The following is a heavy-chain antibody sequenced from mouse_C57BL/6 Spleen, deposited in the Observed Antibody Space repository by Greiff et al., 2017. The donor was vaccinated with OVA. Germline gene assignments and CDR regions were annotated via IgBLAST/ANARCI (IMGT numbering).Heavy chain of an antibody. Sequence: QVQLQQPGTELVKPGASVKLSCKASGYTFTSYWMHWVKQRPGQGLEWIGNINPSNGGTNYNEKFKGQATLTVDKSSSTAYMQLSSLTSEDSAVYYCARSRYYDGSSPYAMGYWGQGTTVTVSS. CDR2: INPSNGGT. CDR1: GYTFTSYW. D-gene: IGHD1-1*01. CDR3: ARSRYYDGSSPYAMGY. J-gene: IGHJ4*01. V-gene: IGHV1-53*01.